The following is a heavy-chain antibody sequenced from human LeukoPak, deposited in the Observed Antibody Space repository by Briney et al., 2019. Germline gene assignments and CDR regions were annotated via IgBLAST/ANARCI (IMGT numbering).Heavy chain of an antibody. D-gene: IGHD6-13*01. CDR1: GGTFRSYA. V-gene: IGHV1-69*13. CDR2: IIPIFGTA. Sequence: SVKVSCKASGGTFRSYAISWVRQAPGQGLEWMGGIIPIFGTANYAQKFQGRVTITADESTSTAYMELSSLRSEDTAVYYCARAQRSIAAAGWDYYYYMDVWAKGPRSPSP. CDR3: ARAQRSIAAAGWDYYYYMDV. J-gene: IGHJ6*03.